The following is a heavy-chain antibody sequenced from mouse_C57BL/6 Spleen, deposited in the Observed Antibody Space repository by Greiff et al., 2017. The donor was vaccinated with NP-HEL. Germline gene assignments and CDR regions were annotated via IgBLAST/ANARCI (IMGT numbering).Heavy chain of an antibody. CDR3: ARQGYAMDY. CDR2: ISSGSSTI. Sequence: EVKLVESGGGLVKPGGSLKLSCAASGFPFSDYGMHWVRQAPEKGLEGVAYISSGSSTIYYADTVKGRFTISRDNAKNTLFLQMTSLRSEDTAMYYCARQGYAMDYWGQGTSVTVSS. V-gene: IGHV5-17*01. CDR1: GFPFSDYG. J-gene: IGHJ4*01.